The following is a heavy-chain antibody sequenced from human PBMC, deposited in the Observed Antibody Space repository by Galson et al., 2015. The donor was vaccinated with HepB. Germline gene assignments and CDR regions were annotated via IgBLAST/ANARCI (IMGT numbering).Heavy chain of an antibody. Sequence: SETLSLTCTVSGGSLSGSYWSWTRQPPGKGLEWIGYIYYSGSTNYNPSLKSRVTMSLDISKNRFSLKLSSVTAADTAVYYCARSGTSTSWLYYYYGMDVWGQGTTVTVSS. CDR3: ARSGTSTSWLYYYYGMDV. V-gene: IGHV4-59*01. CDR1: GGSLSGSY. D-gene: IGHD2-2*01. J-gene: IGHJ6*02. CDR2: IYYSGST.